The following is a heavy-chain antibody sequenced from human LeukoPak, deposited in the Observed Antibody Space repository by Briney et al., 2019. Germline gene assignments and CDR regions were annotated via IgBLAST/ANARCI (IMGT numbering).Heavy chain of an antibody. CDR1: GFTFSTSW. CDR2: IKHDGSEK. D-gene: IGHD4-11*01. J-gene: IGHJ5*02. V-gene: IGHV3-7*01. CDR3: ARASYSPNWFDP. Sequence: GGSLRLSCAASGFTFSTSWMSWVRQAPGKGLEWVANIKHDGSEKYYVDSVKGRFTISRDNARNSLYLQMNSLRAEDTAVYYCARASYSPNWFDPWGRGTLVTVSS.